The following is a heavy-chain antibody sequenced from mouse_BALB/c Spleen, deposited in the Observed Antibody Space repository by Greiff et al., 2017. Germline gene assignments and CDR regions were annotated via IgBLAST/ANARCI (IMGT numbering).Heavy chain of an antibody. CDR1: GFNIKDTY. J-gene: IGHJ3*01. CDR2: IDPANGNT. CDR3: ARPTMITTWCAY. V-gene: IGHV14-3*02. D-gene: IGHD2-4*01. Sequence: VQLQQSGAELVKPGASVKLSCTASGFNIKDTYMHWVKQRPEQGLEWIGRIDPANGNTKYDPKFQGKATITADTPSNTAYLQLSSLTSEDTAVYYCARPTMITTWCAYWGQGTLVTVSA.